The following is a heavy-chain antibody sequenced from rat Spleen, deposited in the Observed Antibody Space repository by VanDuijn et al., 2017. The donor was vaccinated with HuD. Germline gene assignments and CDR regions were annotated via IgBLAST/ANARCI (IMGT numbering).Heavy chain of an antibody. CDR2: ITSGGSNS. CDR1: EFSFSSFA. J-gene: IGHJ1*01. Sequence: EVQLVESGGGLVQPGRSLQLSCAASEFSFSSFAMAWVRQAPKKGLEWVATITSGGSNSYYPDSVKGRFTISRDNAKSTLYLQMNSLRSEDTATYYCTREETLYWYFDFWGPGTMVTVSS. V-gene: IGHV5-46*01. CDR3: TREETLYWYFDF. D-gene: IGHD3-4*01.